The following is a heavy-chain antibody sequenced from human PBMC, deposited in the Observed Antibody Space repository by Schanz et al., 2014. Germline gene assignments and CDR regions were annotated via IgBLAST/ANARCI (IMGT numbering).Heavy chain of an antibody. J-gene: IGHJ5*02. V-gene: IGHV3-33*08. D-gene: IGHD7-27*01. CDR1: TFTFDHYA. CDR3: ARPSLGCWDNCFDP. Sequence: VQLLESGGGLVQPGGSLRLSCSASTFTFDHYAMTWVRQAPDKGLEWVAVIWSDGTNEYYADSVKGRFTISRDNAKKTLYLQRNSLRAEDTAVYYCARPSLGCWDNCFDPWGQGTLVTVSS. CDR2: IWSDGTNE.